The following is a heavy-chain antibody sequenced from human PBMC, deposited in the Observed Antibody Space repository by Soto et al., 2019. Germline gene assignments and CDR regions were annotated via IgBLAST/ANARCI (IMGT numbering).Heavy chain of an antibody. J-gene: IGHJ5*02. CDR2: ISSSSSTI. CDR3: AREYCSSTSCLNWFDP. D-gene: IGHD2-2*01. V-gene: IGHV3-48*01. Sequence: GGSLRLSCAASGFTFSSYSMNWVRQAPGKGLEWVSYISSSSSTIYYADSVKGRFTISRGNAKNSLYLQMNSLRAEDTAVYYCAREYCSSTSCLNWFDPWGQGTLVTSPQ. CDR1: GFTFSSYS.